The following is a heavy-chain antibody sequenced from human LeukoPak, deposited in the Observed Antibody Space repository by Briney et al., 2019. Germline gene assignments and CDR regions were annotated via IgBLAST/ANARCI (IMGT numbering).Heavy chain of an antibody. CDR3: ARVLAYGSGSYYNPLYYYGMDV. CDR1: GGSISSYY. J-gene: IGHJ6*02. Sequence: PSETLSLTCTVSGGSISSYYWSWIRQPPGKGLEWIGYIYYSGSTNYNPSLKSRVTISVDTSKNQFSLRLSSVTAADTAVYYCARVLAYGSGSYYNPLYYYGMDVWGQGTTVTVS. V-gene: IGHV4-59*01. CDR2: IYYSGST. D-gene: IGHD3-10*01.